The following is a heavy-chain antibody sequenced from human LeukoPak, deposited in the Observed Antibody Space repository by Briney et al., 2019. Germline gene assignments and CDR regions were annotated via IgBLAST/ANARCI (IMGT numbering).Heavy chain of an antibody. D-gene: IGHD3-10*01. V-gene: IGHV4-4*07. J-gene: IGHJ5*02. CDR3: ERGYYYGSSNWFDA. CDR1: GGSISGFY. CDR2: VYSSGST. Sequence: KASETLSLTCTVSGGSISGFYWGWIRQPAGKGLEWIGRVYSSGSTDYNPSLKSRVAMSVDTSKNQFSLKLSSVTAADTAVYYCERGYYYGSSNWFDAWGQGTLVTVSS.